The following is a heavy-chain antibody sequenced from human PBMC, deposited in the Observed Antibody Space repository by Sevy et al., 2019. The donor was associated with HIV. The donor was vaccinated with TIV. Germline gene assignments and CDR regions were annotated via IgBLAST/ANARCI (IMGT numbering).Heavy chain of an antibody. Sequence: GGSLRLSCAASGFTFSNTGMRWVRQAPGKGLEWVSGISGSGDRTSYADSVKGRFTISRDNSKNTLYLQMNSLRAEDTALYYCAKRYSNNRQAFGYWGQGTLVTVSS. CDR1: GFTFSNTG. V-gene: IGHV3-23*01. J-gene: IGHJ4*02. CDR2: ISGSGDRT. D-gene: IGHD5-12*01. CDR3: AKRYSNNRQAFGY.